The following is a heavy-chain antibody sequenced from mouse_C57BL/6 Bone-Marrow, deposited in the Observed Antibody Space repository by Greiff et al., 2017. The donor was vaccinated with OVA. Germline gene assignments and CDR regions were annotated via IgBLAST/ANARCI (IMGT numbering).Heavy chain of an antibody. Sequence: EVQRLESGGGLVQPGGSLSLSCAASGFTFTDYYMSWVRQPPVKALEWLGFISHKAYGYTTDYSASVKGRFTISRDNSKSFLYLQMNALRAEDSATDYCARSPTVVEGNYAMDYWGQGTSVTVSS. D-gene: IGHD1-1*01. J-gene: IGHJ4*01. V-gene: IGHV7-3*01. CDR3: ARSPTVVEGNYAMDY. CDR2: ISHKAYGYTT. CDR1: GFTFTDYY.